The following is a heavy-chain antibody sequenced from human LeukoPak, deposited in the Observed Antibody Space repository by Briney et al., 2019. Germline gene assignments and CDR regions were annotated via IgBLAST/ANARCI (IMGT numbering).Heavy chain of an antibody. CDR2: IYYSGTT. CDR1: GGSVSSSGYY. CDR3: ARRIATAGDY. Sequence: SEILSLTCTVSGGSVSSSGYYWGWIRQPPGKGLEWIGSIYYSGTTYYNPSLKSRVTISVDTSKNQSSLKLSSVTAADTAVYYCARRIATAGDYWGQGTLVTVSS. J-gene: IGHJ4*02. V-gene: IGHV4-39*01. D-gene: IGHD6-13*01.